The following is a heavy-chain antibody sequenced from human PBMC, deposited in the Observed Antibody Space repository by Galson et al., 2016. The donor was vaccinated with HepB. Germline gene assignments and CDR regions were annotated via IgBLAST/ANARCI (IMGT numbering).Heavy chain of an antibody. D-gene: IGHD6-19*01. CDR1: GGSFSAYS. CDR2: ISQSGST. CDR3: ARGYSLESSGGTQQWLSLYYFDI. Sequence: SETLSLTCAVYGGSFSAYSWNWIRQSPGTGLEWIGEISQSGSTRYNPSLKSRVTISIDTSKNHFALKLSSVTAADTAVYYCARGYSLESSGGTQQWLSLYYFDIWGLGTLVTVSS. V-gene: IGHV4-34*01. J-gene: IGHJ4*02.